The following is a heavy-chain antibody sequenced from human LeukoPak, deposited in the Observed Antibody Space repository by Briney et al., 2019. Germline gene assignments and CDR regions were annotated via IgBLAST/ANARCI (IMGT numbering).Heavy chain of an antibody. J-gene: IGHJ4*02. Sequence: GGSLRLSCAASGFTFSTAWMSWVRQAPGKGLEWVAVISYDGSNKYYADSVKGRFTISRDNSKNTLYLQMNSLRAEDTAVYYCARDPNWGIDYWGQGTLVTVSS. CDR2: ISYDGSNK. CDR1: GFTFSTAW. V-gene: IGHV3-30-3*01. D-gene: IGHD7-27*01. CDR3: ARDPNWGIDY.